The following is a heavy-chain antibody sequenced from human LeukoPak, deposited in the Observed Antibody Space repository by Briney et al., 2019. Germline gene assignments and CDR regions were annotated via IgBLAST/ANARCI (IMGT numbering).Heavy chain of an antibody. CDR1: GFTFSSYG. D-gene: IGHD5-18*01. Sequence: GSLRLSCAASGFTFSSYGMHWVRQAPGKGLDWVAVISNDGSKKYYADSVKGRFTLSRDNSKNTLSLQVSSLRAEDTAVYYCAKDRYSYAFEYSDSWGQGTLVTVSS. V-gene: IGHV3-30*18. CDR3: AKDRYSYAFEYSDS. J-gene: IGHJ4*02. CDR2: ISNDGSKK.